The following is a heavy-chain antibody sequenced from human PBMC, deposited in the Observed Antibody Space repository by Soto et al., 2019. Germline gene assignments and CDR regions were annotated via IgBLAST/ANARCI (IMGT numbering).Heavy chain of an antibody. Sequence: PSETLSLTCTVSGDAFRNYYWSWIRQTPGRGLEWIGCVHESGSTDYNPSLKGRVTISLHTSKSQFSLSLRSATAADTATYYCARGTRALITSFFAYWGQGIPVTVSS. D-gene: IGHD1-20*01. V-gene: IGHV4-59*01. CDR1: GDAFRNYY. J-gene: IGHJ4*02. CDR2: VHESGST. CDR3: ARGTRALITSFFAY.